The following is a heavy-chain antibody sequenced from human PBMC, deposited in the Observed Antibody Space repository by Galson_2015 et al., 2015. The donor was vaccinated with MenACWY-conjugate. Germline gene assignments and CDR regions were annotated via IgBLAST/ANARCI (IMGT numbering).Heavy chain of an antibody. CDR2: INNDGSGT. CDR3: AKGGTGYGNLEH. D-gene: IGHD5-12*01. Sequence: SLRLSCAVSGFTFSNDCMHWVRQAPGKGLVWVSRINNDGSGTYYADSVKGRFTISRDNAKNTLYLEMNSLRSEDTAVYYCAKGGTGYGNLEHWGQGTLVTVSS. CDR1: GFTFSNDC. J-gene: IGHJ1*01. V-gene: IGHV3-74*01.